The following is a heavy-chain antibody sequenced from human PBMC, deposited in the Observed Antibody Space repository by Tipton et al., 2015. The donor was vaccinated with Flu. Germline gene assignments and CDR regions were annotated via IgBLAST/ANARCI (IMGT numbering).Heavy chain of an antibody. J-gene: IGHJ4*02. V-gene: IGHV4-39*07. CDR1: GGSISRRSFY. CDR2: IYYSGST. D-gene: IGHD2-21*01. Sequence: TLSLTCTVSGGSISRRSFYWGWVRPPPGKGLEWIGSIYYSGSTYYHPSLKSRITISIDTSKNQFSLRLSSVTAADTAVYYCASLVVAGVDYWGQGALVTVSS. CDR3: ASLVVAGVDY.